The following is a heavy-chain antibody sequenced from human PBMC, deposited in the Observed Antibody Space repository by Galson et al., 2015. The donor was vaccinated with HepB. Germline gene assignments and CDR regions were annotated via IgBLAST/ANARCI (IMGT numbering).Heavy chain of an antibody. Sequence: LSLTCAVYGGSFSGYYWTWIRQPPGKGLEWIGEINHGGNTNYSPSLKSRVTISVDTSDNQFSLKLSSVTAADTAVYYCAGGGSTVTSFNYWGQGTLVTVSS. V-gene: IGHV4-34*01. D-gene: IGHD4-17*01. CDR1: GGSFSGYY. J-gene: IGHJ4*02. CDR3: AGGGSTVTSFNY. CDR2: INHGGNT.